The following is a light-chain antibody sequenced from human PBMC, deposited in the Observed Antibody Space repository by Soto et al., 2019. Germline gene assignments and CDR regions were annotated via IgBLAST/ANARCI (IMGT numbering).Light chain of an antibody. CDR1: QSLVCSDGNTY. CDR2: KVS. V-gene: IGKV2D-30*01. Sequence: DVVMTQSPLSLPVTLGQPASISCRSSQSLVCSDGNTYLNWFQQRPGQSPRRLIYKVSNWDSGVPDTFSGSGSGTDFTLQISRVEAEDVGLYYCRKGQLTFGGGTKVEIK. J-gene: IGKJ4*01. CDR3: RKGQLT.